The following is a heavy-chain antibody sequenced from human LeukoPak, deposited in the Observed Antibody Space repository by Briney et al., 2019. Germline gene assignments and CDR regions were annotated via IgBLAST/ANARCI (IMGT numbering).Heavy chain of an antibody. J-gene: IGHJ6*03. CDR3: ARDPYNGGYGDSYYYYMDV. D-gene: IGHD1-26*01. CDR2: ITSSSSYT. Sequence: GGSLRLSCAASGFTFTTYNMNRVRQAPGKRLEWVSSITSSSSYTFYADSVKGRFTISRDNAKNSLYLQMNSLRAGDTAMYYCARDPYNGGYGDSYYYYMDVWGKGTTVTISS. CDR1: GFTFTTYN. V-gene: IGHV3-21*01.